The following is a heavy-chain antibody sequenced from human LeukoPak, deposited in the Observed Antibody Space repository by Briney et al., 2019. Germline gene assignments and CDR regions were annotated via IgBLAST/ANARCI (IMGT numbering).Heavy chain of an antibody. Sequence: SQTLSLTCAISGDSVSSNNAAWNRIRQSPSRGLEWLGRTYYRSKWYYDYALSVKGRITVNPDTSKNQFSLQLNSVTPDDAAVYYCAGIAVTGLNWFTSWGQGTLVTVSS. J-gene: IGHJ5*01. CDR1: GDSVSSNNAA. D-gene: IGHD6-19*01. CDR3: AGIAVTGLNWFTS. CDR2: TYYRSKWYY. V-gene: IGHV6-1*01.